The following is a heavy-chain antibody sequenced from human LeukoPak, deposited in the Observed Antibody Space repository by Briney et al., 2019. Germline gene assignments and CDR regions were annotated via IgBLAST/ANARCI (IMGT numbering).Heavy chain of an antibody. J-gene: IGHJ5*02. Sequence: SETLSLTCAVDGGSFSNYYWSWLRQPPGKGLEWIGEINRNGSTNYNPSLKSRVTISIDTSKNQFSLRLNSVTAADTAVYYCARAPGYSSSSGGLDPWGQGTLVTVSS. CDR1: GGSFSNYY. V-gene: IGHV4-34*01. CDR3: ARAPGYSSSSGGLDP. CDR2: INRNGST. D-gene: IGHD6-6*01.